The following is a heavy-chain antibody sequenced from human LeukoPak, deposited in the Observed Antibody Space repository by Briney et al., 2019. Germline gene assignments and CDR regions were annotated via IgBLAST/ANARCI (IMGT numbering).Heavy chain of an antibody. CDR3: ARDGNDSSGYHYYFDY. CDR1: FGSISSYP. CDR2: VHYSGST. J-gene: IGHJ4*02. D-gene: IGHD3-22*01. Sequence: SETLSLTCTVPFGSISSYPWNWIRQSPEKGLEWIGYVHYSGSTNYNPSLKSRVTISVDTSRNQFSLKLSSVTAADTAVYYCARDGNDSSGYHYYFDYWGQGTLVTVSS. V-gene: IGHV4-59*01.